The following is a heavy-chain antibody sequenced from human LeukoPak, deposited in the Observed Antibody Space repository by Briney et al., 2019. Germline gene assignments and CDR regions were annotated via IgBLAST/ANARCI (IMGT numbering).Heavy chain of an antibody. CDR2: IYIGGST. V-gene: IGHV3-66*01. D-gene: IGHD4-17*01. J-gene: IGHJ4*02. Sequence: GGSLSLSCAASGFTVSSNYMGWVRQAPGKGLGWGTVIYIGGSTYYADPVKGTFTISRDQSKHTLCPQMNSLRAEDKAVYDCARACGDQGTFDYWGQGTLVTVSS. CDR1: GFTVSSNY. CDR3: ARACGDQGTFDY.